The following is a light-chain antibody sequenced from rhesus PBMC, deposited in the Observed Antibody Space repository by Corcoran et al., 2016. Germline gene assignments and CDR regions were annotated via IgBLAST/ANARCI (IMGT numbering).Light chain of an antibody. CDR2: DSP. J-gene: IGKJ2*01. V-gene: IGKV3-42*02. CDR1: QSVGSN. CDR3: QQYNNWNS. Sequence: ETVVTQSPATLSLSPGERATLSCRASQSVGSNLAWYQQKPGQAPKLLIYDSPSRATGIPDRVSGSGSGTEFTLTISRLEPEDVGVYYCQQYNNWNSFGQGTKVEIK.